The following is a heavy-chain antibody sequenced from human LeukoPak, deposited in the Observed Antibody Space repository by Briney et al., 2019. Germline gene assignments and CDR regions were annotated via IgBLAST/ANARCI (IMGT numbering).Heavy chain of an antibody. J-gene: IGHJ5*02. V-gene: IGHV4-34*01. D-gene: IGHD2-21*02. CDR3: AREELGDCGGDCYSYWFDP. CDR1: GGSFSGYY. Sequence: SETLSLTCAVYGGSFSGYYWSWIRQPPGKGLEWIGEINHSGSTNYNPSLKGRVTISVDTSKNQFSLKLSSVTAADTAVYYCAREELGDCGGDCYSYWFDPWGQGTLVTVSS. CDR2: INHSGST.